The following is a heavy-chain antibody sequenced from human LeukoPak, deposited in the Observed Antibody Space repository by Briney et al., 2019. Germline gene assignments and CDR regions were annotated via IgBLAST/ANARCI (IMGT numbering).Heavy chain of an antibody. D-gene: IGHD4-17*01. CDR1: GFTFSNYW. Sequence: ESLKISCAASGFTFSNYWMHWARQAPGKGLVWVSRINSDGSSTTSAASVKGRITISRDNAKNTLYLQMNSLRGEDTAVYYCAKGGATVIDYWGQGTLVTVSS. CDR2: INSDGSST. CDR3: AKGGATVIDY. J-gene: IGHJ4*02. V-gene: IGHV3-74*01.